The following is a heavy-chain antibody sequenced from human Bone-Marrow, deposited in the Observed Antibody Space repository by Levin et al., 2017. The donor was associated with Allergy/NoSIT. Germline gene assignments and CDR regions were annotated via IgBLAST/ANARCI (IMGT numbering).Heavy chain of an antibody. Sequence: GESLKISCTASGFTFGDYAMSWFRQAPGKGLEWVGFIRSKAYGGTTEYAASVKGRFTISRDDSKSIAYLQMNSLKTEDTAVYYCTRCPWSYYDSSGYHPHFDYWGQGTLVTVSS. J-gene: IGHJ4*02. D-gene: IGHD3-22*01. V-gene: IGHV3-49*03. CDR1: GFTFGDYA. CDR2: IRSKAYGGTT. CDR3: TRCPWSYYDSSGYHPHFDY.